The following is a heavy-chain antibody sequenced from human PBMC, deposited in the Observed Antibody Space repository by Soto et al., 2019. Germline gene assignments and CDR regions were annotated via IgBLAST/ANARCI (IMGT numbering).Heavy chain of an antibody. D-gene: IGHD1-1*01. CDR1: GLTFDTYA. J-gene: IGHJ3*01. Sequence: GSPRLSCAASGLTFDTYAMTWVRRAPGKGLDWVSSFSVSGDVTYYADSVKGRFAISRDNSKNTVYLQMNSLRAEDTAVYYCAKVRNEYNAFDFWGQGAMVTVSS. CDR3: AKVRNEYNAFDF. CDR2: FSVSGDVT. V-gene: IGHV3-23*01.